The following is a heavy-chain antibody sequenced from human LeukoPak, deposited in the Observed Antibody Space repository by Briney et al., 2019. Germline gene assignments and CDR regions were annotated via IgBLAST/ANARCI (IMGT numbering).Heavy chain of an antibody. D-gene: IGHD3-3*01. CDR1: GASMSTYY. V-gene: IGHV4-59*01. J-gene: IGHJ4*02. Sequence: PSETLSLTCTVSGASMSTYYWSWIRQPPGKGLEWIGYISYSGSTNFNPSLKSRVTISVDTSKNQFSLRLNSVTAADTAVFYCATYSNDFWSGQHFFDFWGQGILVAVSS. CDR3: ATYSNDFWSGQHFFDF. CDR2: ISYSGST.